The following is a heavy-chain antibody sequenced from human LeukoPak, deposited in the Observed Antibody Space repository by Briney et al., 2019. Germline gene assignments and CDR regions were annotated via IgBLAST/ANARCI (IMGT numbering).Heavy chain of an antibody. CDR2: IIPIFGTA. V-gene: IGHV1-69*01. Sequence: SVKVSCKASGGTFSSYAISWVRQAPGQGLEWMGGIIPIFGTANYAQKFQGRVTITADESTSTAYMELSSLRSEDTAVYYCARTGRYDILTGLDYWGQGTLVTVSS. CDR1: GGTFSSYA. D-gene: IGHD3-9*01. J-gene: IGHJ4*02. CDR3: ARTGRYDILTGLDY.